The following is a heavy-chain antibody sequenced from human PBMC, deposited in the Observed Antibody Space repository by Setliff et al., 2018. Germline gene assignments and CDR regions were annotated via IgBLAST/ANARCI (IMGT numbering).Heavy chain of an antibody. J-gene: IGHJ4*02. Sequence: SVKVSCKASGGTFSSYAISWVRQAPGQGLEWMGGIIPIFGTANYAQKFQGRVTITADESTSTAYMELSSLRSEDTAVYYCAREWADKWELLGPFDYWGQGTLITVSS. D-gene: IGHD1-26*01. CDR1: GGTFSSYA. CDR2: IIPIFGTA. V-gene: IGHV1-69*13. CDR3: AREWADKWELLGPFDY.